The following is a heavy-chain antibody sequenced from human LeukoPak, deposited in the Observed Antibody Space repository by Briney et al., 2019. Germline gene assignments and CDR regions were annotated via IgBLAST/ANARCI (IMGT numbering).Heavy chain of an antibody. CDR1: GGSISSYY. V-gene: IGHV4-59*01. J-gene: IGHJ6*02. CDR2: IYYSGST. CDR3: ARWSAAVESYYYYGMDV. D-gene: IGHD6-13*01. Sequence: SETLSLTCTVSGGSISSYYWSWIRQPPGKGLEWIGYIYYSGSTNYNPSLKSRVTISVDTSKNQFSLKLSSVTAADTAVYYCARWSAAVESYYYYGMDVWGQGTTVTVSS.